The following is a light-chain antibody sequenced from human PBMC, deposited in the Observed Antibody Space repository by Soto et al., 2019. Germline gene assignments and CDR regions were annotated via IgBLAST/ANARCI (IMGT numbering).Light chain of an antibody. Sequence: DIQMTQSPSTLSASVGDSVIITCRASQSISIWLAWYQQKPGKAPKLLIYKASSLQSGVPSRFSGSGSGTEFSLTITSLQPNDSATYYCQQYNTYSGTFGQGTKVDIK. CDR3: QQYNTYSGT. CDR2: KAS. V-gene: IGKV1-5*03. J-gene: IGKJ1*01. CDR1: QSISIW.